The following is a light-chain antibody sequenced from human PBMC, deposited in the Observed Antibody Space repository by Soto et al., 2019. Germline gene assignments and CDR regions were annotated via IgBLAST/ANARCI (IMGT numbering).Light chain of an antibody. CDR1: SSNFGAGYA. J-gene: IGLJ1*01. CDR3: HSYDSSLSGYV. CDR2: GNN. Sequence: QSVLTQPPSVSGAPGQRVTISCTGSSSNFGAGYAVQWYQQVPGRAPKLLIYGNNNRPSGVPDRFSGSMSGTSASLPITGLQAEDESDYYCHSYDSSLSGYVFGTGTKLTVL. V-gene: IGLV1-40*01.